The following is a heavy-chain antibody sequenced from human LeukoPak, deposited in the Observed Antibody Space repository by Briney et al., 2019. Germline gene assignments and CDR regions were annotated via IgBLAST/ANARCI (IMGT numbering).Heavy chain of an antibody. CDR3: ATDYEVGATGHFDY. D-gene: IGHD1-26*01. J-gene: IGHJ4*02. V-gene: IGHV1-8*01. CDR2: MNPNSGNT. CDR1: GYTFTSYD. Sequence: ASVKVSCKASGYTFTSYDINWVRQATGQGLEWMGWMNPNSGNTGYAQKFQGRVTMTRNTSISTAYMELSSLRSEDTAVYYCATDYEVGATGHFDYWGQGTLVTVSS.